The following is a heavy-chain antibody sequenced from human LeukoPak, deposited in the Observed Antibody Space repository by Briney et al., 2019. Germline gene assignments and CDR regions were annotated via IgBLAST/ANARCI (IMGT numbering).Heavy chain of an antibody. CDR3: ARSIAAAGTVAFDY. CDR2: INHSGST. J-gene: IGHJ4*02. D-gene: IGHD6-13*01. Sequence: SETLSLTCAVYGGSFSGYYWSWIRQPPGKGLEWIGEINHSGSTNYNPSLKSRVTISVDTSKNQFSLKLSSVTAADTAVYYCARSIAAAGTVAFDYWGQGTLVTVSS. V-gene: IGHV4-34*01. CDR1: GGSFSGYY.